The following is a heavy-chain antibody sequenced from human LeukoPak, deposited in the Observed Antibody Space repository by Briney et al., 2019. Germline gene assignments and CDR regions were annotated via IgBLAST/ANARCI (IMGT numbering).Heavy chain of an antibody. CDR1: GESFSGYY. J-gene: IGHJ4*02. Sequence: SETLSLTCAVYGESFSGYYWSRIRQPPGKGLEWIGEINHSGSTNYNPSLKSRVTISVDTSKNQFSLKLSSVTAADTAVYYCARGPLQDIVLMVYALDYWGQGTLVTVSS. CDR2: INHSGST. V-gene: IGHV4-34*01. CDR3: ARGPLQDIVLMVYALDY. D-gene: IGHD2-8*01.